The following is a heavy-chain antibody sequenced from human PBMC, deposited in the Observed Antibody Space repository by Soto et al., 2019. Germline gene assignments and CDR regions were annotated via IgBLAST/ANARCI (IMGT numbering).Heavy chain of an antibody. D-gene: IGHD4-17*01. CDR2: IKQDGSES. CDR3: AINGDYRFDY. J-gene: IGHJ4*02. V-gene: IGHV3-7*03. Sequence: HPGGSLRLSCGASGFTFSTYWMSWVRQAPGKGLEWVANIKQDGSESHYLNSVKGRFTISRDNAKKSLYLQMNSLRAEDTAVYYCAINGDYRFDYWGQGTLVTVSS. CDR1: GFTFSTYW.